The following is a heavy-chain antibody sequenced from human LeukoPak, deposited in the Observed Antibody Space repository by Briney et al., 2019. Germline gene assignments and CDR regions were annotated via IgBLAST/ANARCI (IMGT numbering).Heavy chain of an antibody. CDR2: IGGWGEHI. D-gene: IGHD3-16*01. CDR3: ARDPGFAVAR. J-gene: IGHJ4*02. CDR1: GFTFSSYG. Sequence: GRSLRLSCRVSGFTFSSYGMNWVRQAPGEGLEWVASIGGWGEHIDYAGSVKGRFTLSRDNGDSTLYLQTDSLRVEDTDLYYCARDPGFAVARWGQGARVIVSS. V-gene: IGHV3-21*06.